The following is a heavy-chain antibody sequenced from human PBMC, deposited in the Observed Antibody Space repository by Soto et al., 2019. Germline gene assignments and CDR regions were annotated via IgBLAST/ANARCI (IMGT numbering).Heavy chain of an antibody. CDR2: ISDYNGNT. CDR3: ARDSPPPRE. CDR1: GYTFTSYG. Sequence: QVQLVQSGAEVKKPGASVKVSCKASGYTFTSYGISWVRQAPGQGLEWMGWISDYNGNTNYAQKCKGGVTMTTDTSSSKAYMGLRSLRSGDTAVYYCARDSPPPREWGRGTLVTVSS. J-gene: IGHJ4*02. V-gene: IGHV1-18*01.